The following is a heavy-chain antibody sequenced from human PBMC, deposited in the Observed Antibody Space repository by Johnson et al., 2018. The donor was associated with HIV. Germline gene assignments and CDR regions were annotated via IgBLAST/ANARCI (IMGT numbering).Heavy chain of an antibody. J-gene: IGHJ3*02. V-gene: IGHV3-33*06. CDR3: AKDQGGTVAGAYAFDI. D-gene: IGHD4-23*01. CDR1: GFTFSSYG. Sequence: QVQLVESGGGVVQPGRSLRLSCAASGFTFSSYGMHWVRQAPGKGLEWVAVIWYDGTNKYYADSVKGRFTISRDNSKNTLYLQMNSLRAEDTAVYYCAKDQGGTVAGAYAFDIWCQGTMVTVSS. CDR2: IWYDGTNK.